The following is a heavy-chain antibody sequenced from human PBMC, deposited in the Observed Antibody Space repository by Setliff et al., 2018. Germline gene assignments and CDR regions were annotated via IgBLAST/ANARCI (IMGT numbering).Heavy chain of an antibody. CDR3: ARLALTGYDSSGYYYALEYYYYMDV. J-gene: IGHJ6*03. Sequence: GGSLRLSCAASGFTFSDYYVSWIRQAPGKGLEWVSYISSSTNYTSYADSVKGRFTISRDNANQSLYLQMNSLRAEDTAVYYCARLALTGYDSSGYYYALEYYYYMDVWGKGTTVTVSS. D-gene: IGHD3-22*01. CDR1: GFTFSDYY. V-gene: IGHV3-11*06. CDR2: ISSSTNYT.